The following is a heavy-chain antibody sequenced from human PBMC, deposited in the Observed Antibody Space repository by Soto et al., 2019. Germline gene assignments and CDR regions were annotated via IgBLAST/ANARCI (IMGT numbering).Heavy chain of an antibody. V-gene: IGHV4-61*08. CDR3: AFSTLPRTRDLVY. CDR2: IYYSGST. J-gene: IGHJ4*02. Sequence: SETLSLTCTVSGGSISSGDYYWSWIRQPPGKGLEWIGYIYYSGSTNYNPSLKSRVTISVDTSKNQFSLKLSSVTAADTAVYYCAFSTLPRTRDLVYWGQGTLVTVSS. D-gene: IGHD2-2*01. CDR1: GGSISSGDYY.